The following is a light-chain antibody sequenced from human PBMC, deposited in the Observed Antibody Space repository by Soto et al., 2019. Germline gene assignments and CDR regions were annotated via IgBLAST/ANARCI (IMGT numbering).Light chain of an antibody. CDR1: QSVLYSSNNKNY. V-gene: IGKV4-1*01. CDR2: WAS. CDR3: QQYNRPRT. Sequence: DIVMTQSPDSLAVSLGERATINCKSSQSVLYSSNNKNYLAWYQQKPGQPPKLLIYWASTRESGPPDRFSGRWARTDFPLTISRLQAEDAAVYYYQQYNRPRTFGQGTKVEIK. J-gene: IGKJ1*01.